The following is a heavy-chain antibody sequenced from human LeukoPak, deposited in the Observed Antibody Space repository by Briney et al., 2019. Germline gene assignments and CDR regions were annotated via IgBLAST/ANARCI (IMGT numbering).Heavy chain of an antibody. CDR1: GGSVSSGSYY. D-gene: IGHD3-10*01. J-gene: IGHJ4*02. Sequence: PSETLSLTCAVSGGSVSSGSYYWSWIRQPPGKGLEWIGYIYYRGSTNYNPSLKSRVTISVDTSKNQFSLKLSSVTAADTAVYYCASGGPYYYGSGSYPHWGQGTLATVSS. CDR3: ASGGPYYYGSGSYPH. V-gene: IGHV4-61*01. CDR2: IYYRGST.